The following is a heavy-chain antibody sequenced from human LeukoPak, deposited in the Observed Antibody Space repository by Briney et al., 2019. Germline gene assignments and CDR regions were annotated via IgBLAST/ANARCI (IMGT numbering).Heavy chain of an antibody. CDR3: ARGGYGANDDAFDI. D-gene: IGHD4-23*01. CDR2: ISSSTNTI. CDR1: GFTFSSYS. V-gene: IGHV3-48*02. Sequence: GGSLRLSCAASGFTFSSYSMNWVRQAPGKWLEWVTSISSSTNTIYCADSGEGRFTISRDNAKNSLFLQMNSLRDEDTAVYYCARGGYGANDDAFDIWGQGTMVTVSS. J-gene: IGHJ3*02.